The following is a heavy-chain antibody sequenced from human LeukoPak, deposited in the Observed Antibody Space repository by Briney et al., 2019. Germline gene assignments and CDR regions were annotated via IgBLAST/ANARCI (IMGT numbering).Heavy chain of an antibody. V-gene: IGHV4-61*02. CDR2: IYTSGST. CDR3: ARDHDYLDY. CDR1: GGSISSGSYY. J-gene: IGHJ4*02. Sequence: PSQTLSLTCTGSGGSISSGSYYWSCIRQPAGKGLEWIGRIYTSGSTNYNPSLKSRVTISVDTSKNQFSLKLSSVTAADTAVYYCARDHDYLDYWGQGTLVTVSS.